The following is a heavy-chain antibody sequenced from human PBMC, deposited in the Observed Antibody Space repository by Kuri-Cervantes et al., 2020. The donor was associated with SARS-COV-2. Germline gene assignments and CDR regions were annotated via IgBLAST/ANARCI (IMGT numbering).Heavy chain of an antibody. D-gene: IGHD3-3*01. J-gene: IGHJ3*02. CDR2: ISAYNGNT. CDR3: AGAMSITIFGVVIEYAFDI. V-gene: IGHV1-18*01. Sequence: ASVKVSCKASGYTFTSYGISWVRQAPGQGLEWMGWISAYNGNTNYAQKLQGRVTMTTDTSTSTAYMELSSLRSEDTAVYYCAGAMSITIFGVVIEYAFDIWGQGTMVTVSS. CDR1: GYTFTSYG.